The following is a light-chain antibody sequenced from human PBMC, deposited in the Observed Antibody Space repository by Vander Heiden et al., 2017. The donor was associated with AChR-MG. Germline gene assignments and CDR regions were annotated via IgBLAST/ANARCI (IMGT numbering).Light chain of an antibody. CDR1: QSVSSSY. J-gene: IGKJ2*01. CDR2: GAS. Sequence: DIVLTQSPGTLSLSPGERATLSCRASQSVSSSYLAWYQQKPGQAPRLLIYGASSRATGIPDRFSGSGSETDFTLTISRLEPEDFAVYYCQQDGSSMYTFGQGTKLEIK. CDR3: QQDGSSMYT. V-gene: IGKV3-20*01.